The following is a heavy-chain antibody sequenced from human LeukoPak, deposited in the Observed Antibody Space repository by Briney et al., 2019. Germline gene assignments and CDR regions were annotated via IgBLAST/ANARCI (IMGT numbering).Heavy chain of an antibody. CDR3: ARDALWFGDPPFDY. Sequence: ASVKVSCKASGYTFTSYGISWVRQAPGQGLEWMGWISAYNGNTNYAQKLQGRVTMTTDTSTSTAYMELRNLRSDDTAVYYCARDALWFGDPPFDYWGQGTLVTVSS. CDR1: GYTFTSYG. D-gene: IGHD3-10*01. J-gene: IGHJ4*02. CDR2: ISAYNGNT. V-gene: IGHV1-18*01.